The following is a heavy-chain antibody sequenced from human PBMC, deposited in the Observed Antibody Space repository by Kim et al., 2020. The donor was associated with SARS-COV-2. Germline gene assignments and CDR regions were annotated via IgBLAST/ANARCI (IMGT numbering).Heavy chain of an antibody. CDR1: GFTFSSYS. Sequence: GGSLRLSCAASGFTFSSYSMNWVRQAPGKGLEWVSSISSSSSYIYYADSVKGRFTISRDNAKNSLYLQMNSLRAEDTAVYYCARGRWLVPSNYWGQGTLVTVSS. D-gene: IGHD6-19*01. CDR2: ISSSSSYI. CDR3: ARGRWLVPSNY. J-gene: IGHJ4*02. V-gene: IGHV3-21*01.